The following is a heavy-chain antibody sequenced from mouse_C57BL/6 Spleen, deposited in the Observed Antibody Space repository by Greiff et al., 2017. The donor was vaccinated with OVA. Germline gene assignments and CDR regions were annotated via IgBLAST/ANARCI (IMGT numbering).Heavy chain of an antibody. CDR3: ASPPTAQATHYAMDY. J-gene: IGHJ4*01. CDR2: ISSGSSTI. CDR1: GFTFSDYG. D-gene: IGHD3-2*02. Sequence: EVHLVESGGGLVKPGGSLKLSCAASGFTFSDYGMHWVRQAPEKGLEWVAYISSGSSTIYYADTVKGRFTISRDNAKNTLFLQMTSLRSEDTAMYYCASPPTAQATHYAMDYWGQGTSVTVSS. V-gene: IGHV5-17*01.